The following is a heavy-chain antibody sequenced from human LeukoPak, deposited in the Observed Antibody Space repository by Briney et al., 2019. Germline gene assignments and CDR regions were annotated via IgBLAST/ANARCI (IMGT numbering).Heavy chain of an antibody. V-gene: IGHV4-59*08. J-gene: IGHJ4*02. CDR2: VYYNGNT. D-gene: IGHD3-9*01. CDR3: ASQILTGYSNFDY. CDR1: GVSISNYY. Sequence: SEALSLTCSVSGVSISNYYWNWIRQPPGKGLEWIGSVYYNGNTKYNPSLRSRVSISVDTSKMQFSLRLTSVTAADTAFYFCASQILTGYSNFDYWGQGALVTVSS.